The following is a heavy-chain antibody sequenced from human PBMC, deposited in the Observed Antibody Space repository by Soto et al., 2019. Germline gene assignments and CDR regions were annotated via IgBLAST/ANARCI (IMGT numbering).Heavy chain of an antibody. D-gene: IGHD6-19*01. CDR3: ARDGGRGWDLDN. CDR2: ISGSGKTI. CDR1: GFTFSVYY. Sequence: QVQLVESGGGLVRPGGSLRLSCAASGFTFSVYYMSWIRQAPGKGLEWVSHISGSGKTIYYADSVKGRFSISRDNAERSLYLQINSLRGEDTAVYFCARDGGRGWDLDNWGQGTLVTVSS. V-gene: IGHV3-11*01. J-gene: IGHJ4*02.